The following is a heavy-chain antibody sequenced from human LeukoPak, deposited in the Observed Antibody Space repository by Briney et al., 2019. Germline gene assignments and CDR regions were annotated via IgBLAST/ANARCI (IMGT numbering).Heavy chain of an antibody. D-gene: IGHD6-13*01. J-gene: IGHJ4*02. CDR1: GGSFSGYY. CDR3: ARGRSVHSSSWYPNYSYY. CDR2: INHSGST. Sequence: SETLSLTCAVYGGSFSGYYWSWIRQPPGKGLEWIGEINHSGSTNYNPSLKSRVTISVDTSKNQFSLKLSSVTAADTAVYYCARGRSVHSSSWYPNYSYYWGQGTLVTVSS. V-gene: IGHV4-34*01.